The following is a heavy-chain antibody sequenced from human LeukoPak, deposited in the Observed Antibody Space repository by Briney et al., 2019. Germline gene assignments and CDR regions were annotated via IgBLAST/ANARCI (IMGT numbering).Heavy chain of an antibody. D-gene: IGHD5-12*01. CDR1: GGTFSSYA. J-gene: IGHJ6*04. CDR3: ARDRAKWLRLLDYYYGMDG. CDR2: MIPILGIA. V-gene: IGHV1-69*04. Sequence: SVKVSCKASGGTFSSYAISWVRQAPGQGLAWMGRMIPILGIANYAQKFLGRVTITADKSTRTACMELAGLRSDDAAVCLFARDRAKWLRLLDYYYGMDGSVKGTKVTVS.